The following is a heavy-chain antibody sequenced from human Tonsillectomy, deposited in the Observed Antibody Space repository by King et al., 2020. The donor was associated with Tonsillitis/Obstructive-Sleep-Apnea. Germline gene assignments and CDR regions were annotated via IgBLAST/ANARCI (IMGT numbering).Heavy chain of an antibody. CDR1: GLSHYA. J-gene: IGHJ4*02. CDR2: ISDSGGSR. D-gene: IGHD6-13*01. V-gene: IGHV3-23*04. CDR3: AKDSRLLAIAGSLDY. Sequence: VQLVESGGGLAQPVGSLRLSCVASGLSHYAMSWVRRAPGTGLEWVSVISDSGGSRYNADTENGRLTTSKDNSKNTVYLQMNSLRAEDTDIYYCAKDSRLLAIAGSLDYWGQGTLVTVSS.